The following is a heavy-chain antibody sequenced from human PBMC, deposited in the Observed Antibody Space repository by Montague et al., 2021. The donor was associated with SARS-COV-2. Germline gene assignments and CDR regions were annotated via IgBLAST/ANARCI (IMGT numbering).Heavy chain of an antibody. V-gene: IGHV4-34*01. J-gene: IGHJ4*02. CDR2: INRGGIT. D-gene: IGHD3-22*01. CDR1: GGSFSGYY. Sequence: SETLSLTCAVYGGSFSGYYWSWIRQPPGKGLEWIGEINRGGITNYSPSLKSRVTISADTSKNQFSLKLKSVTAADTANYYCARGHQGVAMIVVVMIGAEYYFDYWGQGSLVTVSS. CDR3: ARGHQGVAMIVVVMIGAEYYFDY.